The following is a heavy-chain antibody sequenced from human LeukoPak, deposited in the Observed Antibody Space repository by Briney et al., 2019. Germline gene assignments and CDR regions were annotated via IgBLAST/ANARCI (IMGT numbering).Heavy chain of an antibody. J-gene: IGHJ6*02. CDR3: ARCQGVYYYGMDV. CDR2: INPNSGGT. Sequence: ASVKVSCKASGYTFTGYYMHWVRQAPGQGLEWMGWINPNSGGTNYAQKFQGWVTMTRDTSISTAYMELSRLRSDDTAVYYCARCQGVYYYGMDVWGQGTTVTVSS. CDR1: GYTFTGYY. V-gene: IGHV1-2*04. D-gene: IGHD3-16*01.